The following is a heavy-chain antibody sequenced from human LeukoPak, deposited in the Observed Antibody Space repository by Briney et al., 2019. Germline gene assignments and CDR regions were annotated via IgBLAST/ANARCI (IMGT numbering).Heavy chain of an antibody. CDR3: ARANTAMVFRSAFDI. CDR2: INAGNGNT. Sequence: ASVKVSCTASGYTFTSYAMHWVRQAPGQRLEWMGWINAGNGNTKYSQKFQGRVTITRDTSASTAYMELSSLRSEDTAVYYCARANTAMVFRSAFDIWGQGTMVTVSS. CDR1: GYTFTSYA. J-gene: IGHJ3*02. V-gene: IGHV1-3*01. D-gene: IGHD5-18*01.